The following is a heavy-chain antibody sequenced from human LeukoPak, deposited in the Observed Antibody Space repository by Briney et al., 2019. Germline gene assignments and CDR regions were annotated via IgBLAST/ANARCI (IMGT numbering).Heavy chain of an antibody. CDR2: IHYRGNT. J-gene: IGHJ2*01. D-gene: IGHD2-2*01. CDR1: GDSIRSSSYY. Sequence: SETLPLTCTVSGDSIRSSSYYWGWIRQPPGKGLEWIGSIHYRGNTYYNPSLKSRVTISVDTSENRFSLKLSSVTAADTAVYYCARQPDPSYFDLWGRGTLVTVSS. V-gene: IGHV4-39*01. CDR3: ARQPDPSYFDL.